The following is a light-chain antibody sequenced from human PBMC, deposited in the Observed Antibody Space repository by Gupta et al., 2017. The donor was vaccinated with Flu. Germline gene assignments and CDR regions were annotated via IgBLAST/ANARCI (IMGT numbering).Light chain of an antibody. V-gene: IGKV4-1*01. J-gene: IGKJ1*01. CDR3: QQYYSTPRT. CDR2: WAS. CDR1: QSVLYSSNNKNY. Sequence: SLGERATINCKSSQSVLYSSNNKNYLAWYQQKPGQPPKLLIYWASTRESGVPDRFSGSGSGTDFTLTISSLQAEDGAVYYCQQYYSTPRTFGQGTKVEIK.